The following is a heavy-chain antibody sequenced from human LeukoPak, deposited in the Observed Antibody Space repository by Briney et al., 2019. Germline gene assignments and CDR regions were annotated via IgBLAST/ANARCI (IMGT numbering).Heavy chain of an antibody. J-gene: IGHJ6*03. V-gene: IGHV1-18*01. CDR2: ISAYNGNT. D-gene: IGHD6-13*01. CDR3: ARDMSSSWFSYYYYYMDV. Sequence: GASVKVSCKASGGTFSSYTVSWVRQAPGQGLEWMGWISAYNGNTNYAQKLQGRVTMTTDTSTSTAYMELRSLRSDDTAVYYCARDMSSSWFSYYYYYMDVWGKGTTVTVSS. CDR1: GGTFSSYT.